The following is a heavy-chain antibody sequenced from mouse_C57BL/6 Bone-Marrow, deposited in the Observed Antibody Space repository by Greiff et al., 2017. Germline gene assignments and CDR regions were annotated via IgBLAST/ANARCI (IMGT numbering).Heavy chain of an antibody. D-gene: IGHD1-1*01. Sequence: VQLKESGAELVRPGASVKLSCTASGFNIKDDYMHWVKQRPEQGLEWIGWFDPENGDTEYASKFQGKATITADTSSNTAYLQLSSLTSEDTAVYYCTPYGSSYGCPWFAYWGQGTLVTVSA. J-gene: IGHJ3*01. CDR2: FDPENGDT. V-gene: IGHV14-4*01. CDR1: GFNIKDDY. CDR3: TPYGSSYGCPWFAY.